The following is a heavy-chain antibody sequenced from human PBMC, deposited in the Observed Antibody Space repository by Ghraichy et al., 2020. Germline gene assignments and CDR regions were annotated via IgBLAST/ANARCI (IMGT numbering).Heavy chain of an antibody. Sequence: SETLPLTCTVSGGSISSYYWSWIRQAAGKGLEWIGRIYTSGSTNYNPSLKSRVTMSVDTSNNQFSLKLSSVTAADTAVYYCARDSSGWALDYWGQGTLVTVSS. D-gene: IGHD6-19*01. CDR2: IYTSGST. J-gene: IGHJ4*02. CDR3: ARDSSGWALDY. V-gene: IGHV4-4*07. CDR1: GGSISSYY.